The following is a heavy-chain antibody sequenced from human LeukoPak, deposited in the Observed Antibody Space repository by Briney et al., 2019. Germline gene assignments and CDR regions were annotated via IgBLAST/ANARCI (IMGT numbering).Heavy chain of an antibody. D-gene: IGHD6-13*01. V-gene: IGHV4-39*01. CDR3: ARVQLQAAAGSPYYYYYYMDV. CDR2: IYYSGST. J-gene: IGHJ6*03. CDR1: GGSISSSSYY. Sequence: PSETLYLTCTVSGGSISSSSYYWGWIRQPPGKGLEWIGSIYYSGSTYYNPSLKSRVTISVDTSKNQFSLKLSSVTAAGTAVYYCARVQLQAAAGSPYYYYYYMDVWGKGTTVTVSS.